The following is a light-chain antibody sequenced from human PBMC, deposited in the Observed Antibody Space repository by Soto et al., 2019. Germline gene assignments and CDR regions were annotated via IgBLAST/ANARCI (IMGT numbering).Light chain of an antibody. CDR2: AAS. Sequence: IQLTQSPSSLSASVGDRVTIXXRASQGISSWLAWYQQKPGEAPKIXIYAASSLQSGVPSRFSGSGAGTDFTLTINSLQPEDFATYYCQQANSFPITLGQGTRLEIK. J-gene: IGKJ5*01. V-gene: IGKV1-12*01. CDR3: QQANSFPIT. CDR1: QGISSW.